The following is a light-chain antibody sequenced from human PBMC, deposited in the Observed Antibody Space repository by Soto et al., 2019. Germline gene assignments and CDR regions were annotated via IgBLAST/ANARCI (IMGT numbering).Light chain of an antibody. V-gene: IGKV3-11*01. CDR3: QQRSTWPLIT. J-gene: IGKJ5*01. Sequence: EIVLTQSPATLSLSPGERATLSCRASQSVNVYLAWYQQKPGQAPSLLIYDASNRATGIPARFSGSVSGTDFTLTISGLEPEDFAVYYCQQRSTWPLITFGQGTRLEI. CDR1: QSVNVY. CDR2: DAS.